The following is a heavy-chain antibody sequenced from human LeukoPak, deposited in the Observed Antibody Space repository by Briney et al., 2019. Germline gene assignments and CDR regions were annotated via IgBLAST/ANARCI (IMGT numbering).Heavy chain of an antibody. J-gene: IGHJ3*02. CDR2: INSDGSTT. CDR3: ARRSAAKDAFDI. CDR1: GFTFSSYW. V-gene: IGHV3-74*01. Sequence: GGSLRLSCAASGFTFSSYWMHWLRQAPGKGLMWVSRINSDGSTTSYADSVKGRFTTSRDNAKNTLYLQMNSLRAEDTAVYYCARRSAAKDAFDIWGQGTMVTVSS. D-gene: IGHD6-25*01.